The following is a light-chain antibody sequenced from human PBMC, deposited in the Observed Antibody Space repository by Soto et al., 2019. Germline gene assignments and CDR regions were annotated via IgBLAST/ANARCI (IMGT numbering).Light chain of an antibody. CDR1: QDISRW. Sequence: DIQMTQSPSSVSASVGDTVTITCRASQDISRWLAWYQLKPGQAPKFLIYAASSLQNGDPSRFRGSGSVTDFTLTISSLQPEDFATYYCQQGNNCPVTFGQGTRLENK. CDR3: QQGNNCPVT. CDR2: AAS. V-gene: IGKV1D-12*01. J-gene: IGKJ5*01.